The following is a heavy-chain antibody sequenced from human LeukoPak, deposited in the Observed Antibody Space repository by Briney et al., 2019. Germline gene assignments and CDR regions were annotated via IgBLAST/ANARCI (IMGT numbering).Heavy chain of an antibody. CDR1: GASIDSYY. Sequence: SETLSLTCTISGASIDSYYWGWIRQPPGKGLEWIGYIYYSGTTNYNPSLKRRVTISVDTSKNQFSLKLNSVTAADTAVYYCAREGSSWYDYWGQGTLVTVSS. D-gene: IGHD6-13*01. CDR2: IYYSGTT. V-gene: IGHV4-59*12. CDR3: AREGSSWYDY. J-gene: IGHJ4*02.